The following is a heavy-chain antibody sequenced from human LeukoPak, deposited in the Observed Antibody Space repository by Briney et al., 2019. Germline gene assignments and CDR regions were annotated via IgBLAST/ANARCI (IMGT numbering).Heavy chain of an antibody. CDR3: ARGSSGYDYLDYYYYYMDV. CDR1: GGSISSYY. J-gene: IGHJ6*03. V-gene: IGHV4-59*01. D-gene: IGHD5-12*01. CDR2: IYYSGST. Sequence: PSETLSLTCTVSGGSISSYYWSWIRQPPGKGLEWIGYIYYSGSTNYNPSLKSRVTISVDTSKNQFSLKLSSVTAADTAVYYCARGSSGYDYLDYYYYYMDVWGKGTRSPSP.